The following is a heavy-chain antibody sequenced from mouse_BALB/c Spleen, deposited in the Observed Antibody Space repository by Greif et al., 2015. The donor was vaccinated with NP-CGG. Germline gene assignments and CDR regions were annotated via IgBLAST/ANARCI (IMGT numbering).Heavy chain of an antibody. Sequence: EVKLQESGAELVRSGASVKLSCTASGFNIKDYYMHWVKQRPEQGLEWIGWIDPENGDTEYAPKFQGKATMTADTSSNTAYLQLSSLTSEDTAVYYCNSHPSSPYFDYWGQGTTLTVSS. CDR1: GFNIKDYY. CDR3: NSHPSSPYFDY. CDR2: IDPENGDT. J-gene: IGHJ2*01. V-gene: IGHV14-4*02. D-gene: IGHD1-1*01.